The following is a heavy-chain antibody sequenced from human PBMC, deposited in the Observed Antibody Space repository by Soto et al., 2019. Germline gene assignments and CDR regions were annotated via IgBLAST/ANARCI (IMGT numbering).Heavy chain of an antibody. D-gene: IGHD2-21*02. Sequence: EASVKVSCKASGFTFFTSAIQWVRQARGQRLEWMGWIVVGSGNTNYAQKFQERVSITRDMSTNTAYMDLTSLRSEDTAVYYCAADPYCGGDCYFDYWGQGTMVTSPQ. V-gene: IGHV1-58*02. J-gene: IGHJ4*02. CDR1: GFTFFTSA. CDR3: AADPYCGGDCYFDY. CDR2: IVVGSGNT.